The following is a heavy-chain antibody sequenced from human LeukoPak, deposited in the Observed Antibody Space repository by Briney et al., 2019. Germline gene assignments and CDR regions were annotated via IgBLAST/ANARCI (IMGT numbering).Heavy chain of an antibody. J-gene: IGHJ5*02. D-gene: IGHD3-10*01. Sequence: GASVKVSCKASGYTFTSYDINWVRQATGQGLEWMGWMNPNSGNTGYAQKFQGRVTMTRNTSISTAYMELSSLRSEDTAVYYCGTRRGLPWDPFDPWGQGTLVTVSS. CDR2: MNPNSGNT. CDR3: GTRRGLPWDPFDP. V-gene: IGHV1-8*02. CDR1: GYTFTSYD.